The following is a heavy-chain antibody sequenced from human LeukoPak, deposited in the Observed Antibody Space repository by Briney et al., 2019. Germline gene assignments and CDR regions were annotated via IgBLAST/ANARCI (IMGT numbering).Heavy chain of an antibody. V-gene: IGHV4-34*01. CDR3: ASVSWEYSSSLGGYYFDY. CDR2: INHSGST. Sequence: PSETLSLTCAVSGGSTNSYYWSWIRQPPGKGLEWIGEINHSGSTKYNPSLKSRVTISIDTSKNQFSLKLSSVTAADTAVYYCASVSWEYSSSLGGYYFDYWGQGTLVTVSS. J-gene: IGHJ4*02. D-gene: IGHD6-6*01. CDR1: GGSTNSYY.